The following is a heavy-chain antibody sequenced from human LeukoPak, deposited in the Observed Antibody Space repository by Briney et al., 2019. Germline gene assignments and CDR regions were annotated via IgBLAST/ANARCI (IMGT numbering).Heavy chain of an antibody. D-gene: IGHD6-13*01. CDR2: TYYRSKWYN. V-gene: IGHV6-1*01. CDR3: ASSGAAQNWFDP. J-gene: IGHJ5*02. CDR1: GDSVSSNSAA. Sequence: SQTLSLTCAISGDSVSSNSAAWNWIRQSPSRGLEWLGRTYYRSKWYNDYAVSVKSRITINPDTSKIQFSLQLNSVTPEDTAVYYCASSGAAQNWFDPWGQGTLVTVSS.